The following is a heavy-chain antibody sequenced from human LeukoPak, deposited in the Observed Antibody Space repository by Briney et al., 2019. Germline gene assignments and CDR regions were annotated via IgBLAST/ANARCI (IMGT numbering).Heavy chain of an antibody. CDR1: GGSVSSSY. Sequence: SETLSLTCTVSGGSVSSSYWSWIRQPPGKGLEWFGHIYYSGTTSGNTNYNPSLKSLVTISIDTAKNQFSLQVRSVTAADTAVYYCARGSGRYYYYGVDVWGQGTTVAVSS. V-gene: IGHV4-59*02. D-gene: IGHD7-27*01. CDR2: IYYSGTTSGNT. J-gene: IGHJ6*02. CDR3: ARGSGRYYYYGVDV.